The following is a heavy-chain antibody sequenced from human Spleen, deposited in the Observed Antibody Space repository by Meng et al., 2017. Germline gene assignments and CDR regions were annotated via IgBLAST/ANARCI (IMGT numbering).Heavy chain of an antibody. CDR2: ISSSSILI. J-gene: IGHJ4*02. D-gene: IGHD4-23*01. CDR3: ARGFNGGNSGAFGY. Sequence: VQVVESGGGVVKPGKSVSLTSAAYGFTFRGYSMNWVRQAPGKGLEWVSSISSSSILIYYADSVKGRFTISRDNAKNSLFLQMNSLRAEDTAVYYCARGFNGGNSGAFGYWGQGTLVTVSS. V-gene: IGHV3-21*01. CDR1: GFTFRGYS.